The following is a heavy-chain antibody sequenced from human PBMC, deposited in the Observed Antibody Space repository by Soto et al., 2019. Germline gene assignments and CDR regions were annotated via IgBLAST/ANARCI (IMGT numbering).Heavy chain of an antibody. J-gene: IGHJ5*02. V-gene: IGHV3-23*01. CDR1: GFNFGAYA. CDR3: ARGRYYDSPQDL. D-gene: IGHD3-10*01. CDR2: VTATAESA. Sequence: HPGGSLRLSCTPFGFNFGAYAMSWVRQAPGKGLEWVSAVTATAESAYYTDSVRGRFIITRDNSDNMLYLQMSSLRVEDTAIYFCARGRYYDSPQDLWGRGTQVTVSS.